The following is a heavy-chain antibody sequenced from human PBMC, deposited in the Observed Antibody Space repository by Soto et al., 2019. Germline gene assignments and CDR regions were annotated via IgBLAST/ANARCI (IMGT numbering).Heavy chain of an antibody. V-gene: IGHV1-46*03. Sequence: GASVKVSCKASGYTFTSYYMHWVRQAPGQGLEWMGIINPSGGSTSYAQKFQGRVTMTRDTSTSTVYMELSSLRSEDTAVYYCARVKDIVVVPAAMRDDAFDIWGQGTMVTVSS. CDR3: ARVKDIVVVPAAMRDDAFDI. D-gene: IGHD2-2*01. J-gene: IGHJ3*02. CDR2: INPSGGST. CDR1: GYTFTSYY.